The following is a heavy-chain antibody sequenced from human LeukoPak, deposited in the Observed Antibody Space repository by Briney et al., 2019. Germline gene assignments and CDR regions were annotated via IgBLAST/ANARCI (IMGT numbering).Heavy chain of an antibody. CDR2: IFGSGGSP. V-gene: IGHV3-23*01. CDR3: ARDQSGWYLGFDL. D-gene: IGHD6-19*01. CDR1: GFTFGSFA. Sequence: GGSLRLSCEASGFTFGSFAMYWVRQAPGKGLEWIAGIFGSGGSPHYADSVKGRFTISRDNAKRSLYLQMDSLRVEDTAVYYCARDQSGWYLGFDLWGQGAMVTVSS. J-gene: IGHJ3*01.